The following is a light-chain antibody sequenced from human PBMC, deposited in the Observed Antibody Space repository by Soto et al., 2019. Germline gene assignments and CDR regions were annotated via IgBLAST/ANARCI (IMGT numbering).Light chain of an antibody. Sequence: DIQMTQSPSSLSASVGDRVTITCRASQSISSYLNWYQQKPGKAPKLLIYAASSLQSGVPSRFSGSGSGTDFTLTISSLQPEDVATYYCQQSYSTPLFTFGHGTKVDIK. J-gene: IGKJ3*01. CDR2: AAS. V-gene: IGKV1-39*01. CDR1: QSISSY. CDR3: QQSYSTPLFT.